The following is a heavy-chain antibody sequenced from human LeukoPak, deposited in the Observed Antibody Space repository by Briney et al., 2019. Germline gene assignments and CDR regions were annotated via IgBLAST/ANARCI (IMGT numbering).Heavy chain of an antibody. CDR2: ISYDGSNT. J-gene: IGHJ4*02. V-gene: IGHV3-30*04. CDR3: ARPYSSGWYFDY. CDR1: GFTFSSYA. D-gene: IGHD6-19*01. Sequence: GRSLRLSCAASGFTFSSYAIHWVRQAPGKGLEWVAVISYDGSNTYYADSVKGRFTISRDNSKNTLYLQMNSLRAEDTAVYYCARPYSSGWYFDYWGQGTLVTVSS.